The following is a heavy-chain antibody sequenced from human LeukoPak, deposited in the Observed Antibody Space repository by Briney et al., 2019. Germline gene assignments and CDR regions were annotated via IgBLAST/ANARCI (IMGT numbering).Heavy chain of an antibody. V-gene: IGHV4-59*01. D-gene: IGHD2-2*02. CDR1: YGSITGYY. J-gene: IGHJ3*02. CDR2: IYYSGST. CDR3: ARHCSSTSCYIGAFDI. Sequence: SETLSLACTVSYGSITGYYLSWIRQPPGKGLEWIGYIYYSGSTNYNPSLKSRVTISVDTSKNQFSLKLSSVTAADTAVYYCARHCSSTSCYIGAFDIWGQGTMVTVSS.